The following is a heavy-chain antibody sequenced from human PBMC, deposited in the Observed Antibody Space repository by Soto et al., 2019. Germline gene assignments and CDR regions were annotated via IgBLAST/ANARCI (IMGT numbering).Heavy chain of an antibody. V-gene: IGHV4-39*01. CDR3: ARQRSGYYRNNWFDP. J-gene: IGHJ5*02. Sequence: SETLSLTCSVSGGSISSTDYYWGWIRQPPGKGLEWIGNIYYSGSTYYNPSLKSRVTISVDTSKNQFSLKLSSVTAADTAVHYCARQRSGYYRNNWFDPWGQGTLVT. CDR1: GGSISSTDYY. D-gene: IGHD3-3*01. CDR2: IYYSGST.